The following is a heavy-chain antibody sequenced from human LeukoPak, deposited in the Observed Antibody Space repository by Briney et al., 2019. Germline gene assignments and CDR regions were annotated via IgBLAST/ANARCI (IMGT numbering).Heavy chain of an antibody. Sequence: SQTLSLTCAVSGGSISSGGYSWSWIRQPPGKGLEWIGYIYHSGSTYYNPSLKSRVTISVDRSKNQFSLKLSSVTAADTAVYYCARVGLRFWTLDHWGQGTLVTVSS. CDR3: ARVGLRFWTLDH. J-gene: IGHJ4*02. CDR1: GGSISSGGYS. V-gene: IGHV4-30-2*01. CDR2: IYHSGST. D-gene: IGHD1-1*01.